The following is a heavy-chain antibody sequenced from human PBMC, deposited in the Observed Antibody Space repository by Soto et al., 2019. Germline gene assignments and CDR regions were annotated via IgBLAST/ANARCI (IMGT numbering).Heavy chain of an antibody. CDR1: GFSLSTSGVV. J-gene: IGHJ4*02. D-gene: IGHD5-12*01. V-gene: IGHV2-5*02. CDR2: IYWDDDK. Sequence: QITLKESGPTLVKPTQTLTLTCTFSGFSLSTSGVVVGWIRQPPGKALEWLALIYWDDDKRYSPSLKSRLTITKDTSKNQVVLSMTNMDPVDTATYSCGLSLATIPFDYWGQGTLVTVSS. CDR3: GLSLATIPFDY.